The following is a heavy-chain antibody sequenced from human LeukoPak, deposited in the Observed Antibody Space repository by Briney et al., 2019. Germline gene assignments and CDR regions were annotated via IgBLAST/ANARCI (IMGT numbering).Heavy chain of an antibody. CDR2: ISYDGSNK. V-gene: IGHV3-30*04. J-gene: IGHJ4*02. D-gene: IGHD3-10*01. Sequence: AGGSLRLSCAASGFTFSSYAMHWVRQAPGKGLEGVAVISYDGSNKYYADSVKGRFTISRDNSKNTLYLQMNSLRAEDTAVYYCARDTPPMVDYWGQGTLVTVSS. CDR3: ARDTPPMVDY. CDR1: GFTFSSYA.